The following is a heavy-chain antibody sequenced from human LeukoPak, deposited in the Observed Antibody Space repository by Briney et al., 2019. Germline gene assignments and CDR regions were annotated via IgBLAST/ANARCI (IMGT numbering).Heavy chain of an antibody. J-gene: IGHJ6*02. V-gene: IGHV1-18*01. CDR3: ARHYDILTGYEDIDGMDV. CDR2: GNT. Sequence: GNTNYAQKLQGRVTMTTDTSTSTAYMELRSLRSDDTAVYYCARHYDILTGYEDIDGMDVWGQGTTVTVSS. D-gene: IGHD3-9*01.